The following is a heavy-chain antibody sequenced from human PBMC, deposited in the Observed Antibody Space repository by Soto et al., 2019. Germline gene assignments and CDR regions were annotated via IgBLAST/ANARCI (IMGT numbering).Heavy chain of an antibody. D-gene: IGHD6-19*01. J-gene: IGHJ6*02. Sequence: PSETLSLTCTVSGGSISTYYWSWIRQPPGKGLEWIGYIYYSGSTSYNPSLRSRVTISVDTSKNQFSLKLRSVTAADTAVYYCASDRSSGWDQGYGMDVWGQGTTVTVSS. CDR2: IYYSGST. CDR3: ASDRSSGWDQGYGMDV. CDR1: GGSISTYY. V-gene: IGHV4-59*01.